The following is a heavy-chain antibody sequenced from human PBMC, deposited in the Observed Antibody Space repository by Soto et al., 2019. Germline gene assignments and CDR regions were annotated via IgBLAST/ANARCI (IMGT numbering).Heavy chain of an antibody. J-gene: IGHJ4*02. Sequence: ESGGGVVQPGRSLRLSCAVSGFTLSSPAMHWVRQAPGKGLEWVALILSDGSNKYYADSVKGRFTTSRDNSKNTRYLQMNSLSVVDTAVYYCARDDEGGSDCDLGYWAQGALVTVSS. CDR2: ILSDGSNK. CDR3: ARDDEGGSDCDLGY. CDR1: GFTLSSPA. D-gene: IGHD1-26*01. V-gene: IGHV3-30-3*01.